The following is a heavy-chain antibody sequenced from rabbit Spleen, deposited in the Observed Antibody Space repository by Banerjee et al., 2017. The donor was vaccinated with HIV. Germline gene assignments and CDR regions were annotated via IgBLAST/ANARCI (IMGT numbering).Heavy chain of an antibody. CDR1: GFSFSSSYY. J-gene: IGHJ6*01. CDR3: ARDTGSSFSSYGMDL. D-gene: IGHD8-1*01. V-gene: IGHV1S45*01. CDR2: IYGGSSGST. Sequence: QEQLVESGGGLVQPEGSLTLTCTASGFSFSSSYYMYWVRQAPGKGLEWIGCIYGGSSGSTYYANWVNGRFTISETSSTTVTLQMTSLTVADTATYFCARDTGSSFSSYGMDLWGQGTLVTVS.